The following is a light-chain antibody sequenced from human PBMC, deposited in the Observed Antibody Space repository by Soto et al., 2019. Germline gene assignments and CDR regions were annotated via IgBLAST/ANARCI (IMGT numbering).Light chain of an antibody. CDR2: GNS. CDR3: QSYDSSLSGSVV. J-gene: IGLJ2*01. V-gene: IGLV1-40*01. Sequence: QYVLTQPPSVSGAPGQRVTISCTGSSYNIGAGYDVHWYQQLPGTAPKLLIYGNSNRPSGVPDRFSGSKSGTSASLAITGLQAEDEADYYCQSYDSSLSGSVVFGGGTKLTVL. CDR1: SYNIGAGYD.